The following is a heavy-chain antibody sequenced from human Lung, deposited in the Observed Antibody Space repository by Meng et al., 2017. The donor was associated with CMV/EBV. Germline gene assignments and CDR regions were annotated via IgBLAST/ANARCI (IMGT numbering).Heavy chain of an antibody. CDR1: GFTVSSNY. J-gene: IGHJ4*02. Sequence: GESLKISCAASGFTVSSNYMSWVRQAPGKGLEWISVLHSDGFTKYADSVKGRFTISRDNPKNTLYLEMSSLRTEDTAVYYCARGILGGYYDSRGYVTEVWGQGTXVTVSS. V-gene: IGHV3-66*02. CDR3: ARGILGGYYDSRGYVTEV. CDR2: LHSDGFT. D-gene: IGHD3-22*01.